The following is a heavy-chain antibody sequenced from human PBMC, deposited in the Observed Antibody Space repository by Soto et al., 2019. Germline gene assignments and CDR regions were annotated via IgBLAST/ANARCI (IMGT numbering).Heavy chain of an antibody. Sequence: QVQLQESGPGLVKPSETLSLTCTVSGGSISSYYWSWIRQPPGKGLEWIGFIFYSGSTSYNPSLKSRATISIDTSEYHFSLKLSSVNAADTAVYYCASIVVDPGPSFGSWGQGTLVAVS. CDR2: IFYSGST. CDR3: ASIVVDPGPSFGS. D-gene: IGHD2-15*01. J-gene: IGHJ5*01. V-gene: IGHV4-59*01. CDR1: GGSISSYY.